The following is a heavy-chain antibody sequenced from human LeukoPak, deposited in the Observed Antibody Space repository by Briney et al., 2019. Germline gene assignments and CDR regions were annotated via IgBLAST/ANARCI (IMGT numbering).Heavy chain of an antibody. CDR3: ARDPDYGDYNWFDP. CDR1: GYTFTSYY. CDR2: ISAYNGNT. J-gene: IGHJ5*02. V-gene: IGHV1-18*04. D-gene: IGHD4-17*01. Sequence: ASVKVSCKASGYTFTSYYMHWVRQAPGQGLEWMGWISAYNGNTNYAQKLQGRVTMTTDTSTSTAYMELRSLRSDDTAVYYCARDPDYGDYNWFDPWGQGTLVTVSS.